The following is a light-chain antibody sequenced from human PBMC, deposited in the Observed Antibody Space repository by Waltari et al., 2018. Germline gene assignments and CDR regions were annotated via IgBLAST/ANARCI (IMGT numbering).Light chain of an antibody. CDR1: SSDVGPYTF. CDR2: EVS. CDR3: SSYTTSTAPGV. V-gene: IGLV2-14*01. Sequence: QSALTQPASVSGSPGQSITISCTGTSSDVGPYTFVSWYQQHPGKAPHLIIYEVSERPPGVSNRFSGSKSDNTASLTISGLQAEDEADYYCSSYTTSTAPGVFGAGTKVTVL. J-gene: IGLJ1*01.